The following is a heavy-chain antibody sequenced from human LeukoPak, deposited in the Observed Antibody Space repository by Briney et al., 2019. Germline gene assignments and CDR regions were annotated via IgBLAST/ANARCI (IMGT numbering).Heavy chain of an antibody. CDR2: IIPIFGTA. V-gene: IGHV1-69*05. CDR1: GGTFSSYA. J-gene: IGHJ4*02. D-gene: IGHD1-7*01. Sequence: GSPVKVSCKASGGTFSSYAISWVRQAPGQGLEWMGGIIPIFGTANYAQKFQGRVTITTDESTSTAYMELSSLRSEDTAVYYCARGRGITGTTSYFDYWGQGTLVTVPS. CDR3: ARGRGITGTTSYFDY.